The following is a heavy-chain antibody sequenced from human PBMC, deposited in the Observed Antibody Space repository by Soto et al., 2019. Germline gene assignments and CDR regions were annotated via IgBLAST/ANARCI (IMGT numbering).Heavy chain of an antibody. Sequence: SETLSLTCTVSGVSISSYYWSWIRQPPGKGLEWIGYIYYSGSTNYNPSLKSRVTISVDTSKNQFSLKLSSVTAADTAVYYCARVSGSGSYFWLGYYYYGMDVWGQGTTVTVSS. CDR2: IYYSGST. CDR3: ARVSGSGSYFWLGYYYYGMDV. J-gene: IGHJ6*02. CDR1: GVSISSYY. V-gene: IGHV4-59*01. D-gene: IGHD3-10*01.